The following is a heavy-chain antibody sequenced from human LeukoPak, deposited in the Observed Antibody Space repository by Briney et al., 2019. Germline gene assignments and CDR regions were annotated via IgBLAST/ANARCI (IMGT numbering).Heavy chain of an antibody. V-gene: IGHV3-23*01. CDR3: AKDYGRRATVTTFYAFDI. CDR1: GFTFSSYA. Sequence: GGSLRLSCAASGFTFSSYAMSWVRQAPGKGLEWVSAISGSGGSTYYADSVKGRFTISRDNSKNTLYLQMNSLRAEDTAVYYCAKDYGRRATVTTFYAFDIWGQGTMVTVSS. J-gene: IGHJ3*02. D-gene: IGHD4-17*01. CDR2: ISGSGGST.